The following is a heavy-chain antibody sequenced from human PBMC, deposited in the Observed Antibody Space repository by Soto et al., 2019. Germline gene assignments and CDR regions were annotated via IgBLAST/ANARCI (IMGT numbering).Heavy chain of an antibody. CDR1: GFTFSSYA. Sequence: EALRRSGGASGFTFSSYAMSWVRQAPWKGLEWVSAIGGSDGRPYYADSVKGRFAISRDNSKNTLLLQMSSLRAEDSAVYYCAKSSHLYVVPAAVYFDDWGQGTLVTVSS. CDR3: AKSSHLYVVPAAVYFDD. V-gene: IGHV3-23*01. J-gene: IGHJ4*02. D-gene: IGHD2-2*01. CDR2: IGGSDGRP.